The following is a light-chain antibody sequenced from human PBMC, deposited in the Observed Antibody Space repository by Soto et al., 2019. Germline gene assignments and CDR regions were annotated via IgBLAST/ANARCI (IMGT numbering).Light chain of an antibody. J-gene: IGKJ4*01. Sequence: EIVLTQSPATLSLSPGERATLSCRASQSVSSYLAWYQQKPGQAPRLLTYDASNRATGIPARFSGSGSGTDFTLAISSLEPEDFAVYYCRQRSNLLTFGGGTKVEIK. V-gene: IGKV3-11*01. CDR2: DAS. CDR1: QSVSSY. CDR3: RQRSNLLT.